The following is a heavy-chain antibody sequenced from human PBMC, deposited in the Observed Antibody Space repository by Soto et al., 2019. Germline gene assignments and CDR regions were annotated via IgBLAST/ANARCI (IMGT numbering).Heavy chain of an antibody. CDR1: GVTVSSNS. J-gene: IGHJ4*02. D-gene: IGHD5-18*01. V-gene: IGHV3-66*04. CDR2: IYSGGST. CDR3: ARHGYNYGGGYFDY. Sequence: EVQLVESGGGLVQPGGSLRLSCAASGVTVSSNSMSWVRQAPGKGLEWVSVIYSGGSTYYADSVKGRFTISRDNSKNTLYLQMNSMRAGDTVVYYCARHGYNYGGGYFDYWGQGTLVTVSS.